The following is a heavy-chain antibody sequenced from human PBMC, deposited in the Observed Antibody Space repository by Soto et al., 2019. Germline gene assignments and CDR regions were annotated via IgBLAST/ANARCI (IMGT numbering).Heavy chain of an antibody. J-gene: IGHJ3*02. CDR3: ARIRTRWLTWGHDAFDI. D-gene: IGHD5-12*01. CDR1: VFSLSNARLG. CDR2: IFSNDEK. V-gene: IGHV2-26*01. Sequence: QVTLKEYGPVLVKPTETLTLTCTVSVFSLSNARLGVSWIRQPPGKAMEWLAHIFSNDEKSYSTSLKSRLTISKDTSQSQVVLTMTNVDPVDTATYYCARIRTRWLTWGHDAFDIWGQGTMVTVSS.